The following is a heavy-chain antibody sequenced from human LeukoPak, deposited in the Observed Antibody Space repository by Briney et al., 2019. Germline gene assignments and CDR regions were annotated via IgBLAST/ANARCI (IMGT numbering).Heavy chain of an antibody. CDR3: AKDQSRMDV. D-gene: IGHD6-13*01. V-gene: IGHV3-30*18. J-gene: IGHJ6*02. CDR1: GFTFSSYG. Sequence: GGSLRLSCAASGFTFSSYGMHWVRQAPGKGLEWVAVISCDGSNKYYADSVKGRFTISRDNSKNTLYLQMNSLRAEDTAVYYCAKDQSRMDVWGQGTTVTVSS. CDR2: ISCDGSNK.